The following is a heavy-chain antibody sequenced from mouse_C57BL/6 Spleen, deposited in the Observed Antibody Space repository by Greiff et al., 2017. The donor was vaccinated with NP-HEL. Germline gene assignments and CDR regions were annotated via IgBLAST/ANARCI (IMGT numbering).Heavy chain of an antibody. Sequence: QVQLQLSGPELVKPGASVKISCKASGYAFSSSWMNWVKQRPGKGLEWIGRIYPGDGDTNYNGKFKGKATLTADKSSSTAYMQLSSLTSEDSAVYFCARDYGSSYGWYFDVWGTGTTVTVSS. D-gene: IGHD1-1*01. V-gene: IGHV1-82*01. CDR1: GYAFSSSW. CDR3: ARDYGSSYGWYFDV. CDR2: IYPGDGDT. J-gene: IGHJ1*03.